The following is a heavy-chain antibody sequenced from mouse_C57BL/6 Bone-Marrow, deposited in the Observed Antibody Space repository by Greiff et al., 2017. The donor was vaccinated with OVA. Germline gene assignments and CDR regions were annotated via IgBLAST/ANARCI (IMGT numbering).Heavy chain of an antibody. CDR1: GYTFTSYT. Sequence: VQLQQSGAELARPGASVKMSCKASGYTFTSYTMHWVKQRPGQGLEWIGYIDPSSDYTKYNQKFKDKATLTADKSSSTAYMQLSSLTSEDSAVYYCAGGYYFDDWGQGTTLTVSS. CDR2: IDPSSDYT. CDR3: AGGYYFDD. V-gene: IGHV1-4*01. J-gene: IGHJ2*01.